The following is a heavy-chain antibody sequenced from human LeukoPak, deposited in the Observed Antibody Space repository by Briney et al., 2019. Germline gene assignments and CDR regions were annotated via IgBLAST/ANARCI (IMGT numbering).Heavy chain of an antibody. Sequence: PGRSLRLSCAASGFTFSSYGMHWVRQAPGKGLEWVAVISYDGSNKYYADSVKGRFTISRVNSKNTLYLQMNSLRAEDTAVYYCAKSVTAIDYWGQGTLVTVSS. D-gene: IGHD2-21*02. V-gene: IGHV3-30*18. J-gene: IGHJ4*02. CDR3: AKSVTAIDY. CDR2: ISYDGSNK. CDR1: GFTFSSYG.